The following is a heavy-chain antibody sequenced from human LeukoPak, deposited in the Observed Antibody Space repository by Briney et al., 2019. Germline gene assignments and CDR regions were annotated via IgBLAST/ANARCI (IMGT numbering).Heavy chain of an antibody. Sequence: GGSLRLSCAASGFTFSSYSMNWVRQAPGKGLEWVSYISSSSSTIYYADSVKGRFTISRDNAKNSLYLQMNSLRAEDTAVYYCARDLWELPSYYYYMDVWGKGTTVTISS. CDR3: ARDLWELPSYYYYMDV. D-gene: IGHD1-26*01. CDR1: GFTFSSYS. J-gene: IGHJ6*03. CDR2: ISSSSSTI. V-gene: IGHV3-48*01.